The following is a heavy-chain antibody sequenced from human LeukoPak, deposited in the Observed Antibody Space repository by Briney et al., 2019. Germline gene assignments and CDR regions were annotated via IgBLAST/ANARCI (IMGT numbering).Heavy chain of an antibody. J-gene: IGHJ4*02. CDR3: ARAPKYYYDSSGHYFDY. CDR2: INHSEST. CDR1: GGSFSGYY. V-gene: IGHV4-34*01. Sequence: SETLSLTCAVYGGSFSGYYWSWIRQPPGKGLEWIGEINHSESTNYNPSLKSRVTISVDTSKNQFSLKLSPVTAADTAVYYCARAPKYYYDSSGHYFDYWGQGTLVTVSS. D-gene: IGHD3-22*01.